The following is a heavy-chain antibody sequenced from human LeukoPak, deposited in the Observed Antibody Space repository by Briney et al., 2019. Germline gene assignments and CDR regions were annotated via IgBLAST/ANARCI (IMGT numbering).Heavy chain of an antibody. Sequence: SETLSLTCAVYGGSFSGYYWSWIRQPPGKGLEWIGEINHSGSTNYNPSLKSRITISVDTSKNQFSLKLSSVTAADTAVYYCARGSAWNDGFDYWGQGTLVTVSS. J-gene: IGHJ4*02. V-gene: IGHV4-34*01. CDR2: INHSGST. D-gene: IGHD1-1*01. CDR3: ARGSAWNDGFDY. CDR1: GGSFSGYY.